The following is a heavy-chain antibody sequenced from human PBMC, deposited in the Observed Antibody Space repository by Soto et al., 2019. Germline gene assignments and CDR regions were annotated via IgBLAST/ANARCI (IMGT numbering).Heavy chain of an antibody. CDR2: ISSSGSTI. V-gene: IGHV3-11*01. Sequence: QVQLVESGGGLVKPGGSLRLSCAASGFTFSDYYMSWIRQAPGKGLEWVSYISSSGSTIYYADSVKGRFTISRDNAKNSLYLQMNSLRAEDTALYYCAKDSWAPWRGARGSSSSRSLDYWGQGTLVTVSS. J-gene: IGHJ4*02. D-gene: IGHD6-13*01. CDR3: AKDSWAPWRGARGSSSSRSLDY. CDR1: GFTFSDYY.